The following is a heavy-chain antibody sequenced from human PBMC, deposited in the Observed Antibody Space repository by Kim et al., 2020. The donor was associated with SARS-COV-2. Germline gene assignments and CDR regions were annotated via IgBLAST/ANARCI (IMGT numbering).Heavy chain of an antibody. D-gene: IGHD6-13*01. CDR3: ANQNQQALAPIDY. Sequence: GGSLRLSCAASGFTFSSYAMSWVRQAPGKGLEWVSAISGSGGSTYYADSVKGRFTISRDNSKNTLYLQMNSLRAEDTAVYYCANQNQQALAPIDYWGQRTMVGVPS. CDR2: ISGSGGST. J-gene: IGHJ4*02. V-gene: IGHV3-23*01. CDR1: GFTFSSYA.